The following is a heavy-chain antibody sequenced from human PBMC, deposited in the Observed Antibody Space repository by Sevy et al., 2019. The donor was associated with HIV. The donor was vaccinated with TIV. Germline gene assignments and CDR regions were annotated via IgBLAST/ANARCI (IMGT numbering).Heavy chain of an antibody. CDR1: GFTFSAYA. CDR2: IWSDGAYQ. CDR3: ARGGYYYDNAAYYAFDS. V-gene: IGHV3-33*01. D-gene: IGHD3-22*01. J-gene: IGHJ4*02. Sequence: GSLRLSCTTSGFTFSAYAMHWVRQAPGKGLEWVAIIWSDGAYQYHGDSVKGRFTISRDNFKNTLYLQMNSLRVEDTAVYYCARGGYYYDNAAYYAFDSWGQGTLVTVSS.